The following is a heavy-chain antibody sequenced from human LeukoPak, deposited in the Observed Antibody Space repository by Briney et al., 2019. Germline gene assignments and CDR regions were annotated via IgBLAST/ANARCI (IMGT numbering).Heavy chain of an antibody. CDR2: IDMDVRST. J-gene: IGHJ3*02. Sequence: GGSLRLSCAPSVFTFSGYWMHCVREAPGEGLVWGSRIDMDVRSTSDAGPVKGRFTISRDNANNTLYLQMNSLRAEDTAVYYCARRKVAAPVGFDIWGQGKRVTVSS. CDR1: VFTFSGYW. D-gene: IGHD1-26*01. V-gene: IGHV3-74*01. CDR3: ARRKVAAPVGFDI.